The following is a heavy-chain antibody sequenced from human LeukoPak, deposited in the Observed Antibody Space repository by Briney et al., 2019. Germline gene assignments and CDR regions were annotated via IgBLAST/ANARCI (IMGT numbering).Heavy chain of an antibody. CDR2: IYPGDSGT. V-gene: IGHV5-51*01. J-gene: IGHJ4*02. D-gene: IGHD4-11*01. CDR3: ARHFSGDFSNSVPGAFYLDY. Sequence: GESLKISCKASGYSFTNYWIGWVRQMPGRGLEWMAIIYPGDSGTRYSPSFHGQVTISADKSISTAYLQWSSLKASDTAMYYCARHFSGDFSNSVPGAFYLDYWGQGTLVTVSS. CDR1: GYSFTNYW.